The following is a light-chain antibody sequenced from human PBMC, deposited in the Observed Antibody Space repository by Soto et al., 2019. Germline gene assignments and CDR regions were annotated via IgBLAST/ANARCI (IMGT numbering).Light chain of an antibody. CDR2: ETN. V-gene: IGLV1-51*02. CDR1: SSNIGNNY. Sequence: QSVLTQPPSVSAAPGQKVTISCSGSSSNIGNNYVSWYQQLPGTAPKLLIHETNKRPSGIPDRFSGSKSGTSATLGITGLQTGDEADYYCGTWDTSLSVYVVFGGGTKLTVL. J-gene: IGLJ2*01. CDR3: GTWDTSLSVYVV.